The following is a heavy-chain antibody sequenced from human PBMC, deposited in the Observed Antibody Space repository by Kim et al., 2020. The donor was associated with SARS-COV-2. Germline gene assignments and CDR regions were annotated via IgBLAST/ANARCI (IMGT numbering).Heavy chain of an antibody. CDR3: ARSTDWNYDSYYDMDV. J-gene: IGHJ6*02. V-gene: IGHV3-72*01. Sequence: YVEGRFTVSRDQSKNSGYLQMNSLRTEDTAVYYCARSTDWNYDSYYDMDVWGQGTTVTVSS. D-gene: IGHD1-1*01.